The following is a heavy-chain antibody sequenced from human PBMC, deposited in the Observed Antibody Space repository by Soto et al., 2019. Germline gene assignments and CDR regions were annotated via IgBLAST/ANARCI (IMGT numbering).Heavy chain of an antibody. J-gene: IGHJ6*02. Sequence: QVQLQESGPGLVKPSETLSLTCTVSGGSISSYYWSWIRQPPGKGLEWIGYIYYSGSTNYSPSLKSRVTISVDMSKNQFSLNLSSVTAADTAVYYCAREGVSSSWYYYYALDVWGQGTTVTVSS. CDR3: AREGVSSSWYYYYALDV. D-gene: IGHD6-13*01. CDR1: GGSISSYY. V-gene: IGHV4-59*01. CDR2: IYYSGST.